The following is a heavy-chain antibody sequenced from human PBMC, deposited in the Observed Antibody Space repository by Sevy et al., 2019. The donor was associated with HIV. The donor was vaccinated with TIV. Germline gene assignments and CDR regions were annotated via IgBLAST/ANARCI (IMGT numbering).Heavy chain of an antibody. J-gene: IGHJ6*02. CDR3: TKDPPVYGDFPYGMDV. Sequence: ALRLSCVGSGFIFDDYGMHWVRQAPGKGLEWVALISHDGGKKYYAESVKGRFTISRDNFKNTMYLQMKTLRRDDTATYFCTKDPPVYGDFPYGMDVWGQGTTVTVSS. CDR1: GFIFDDYG. V-gene: IGHV3-30*18. CDR2: ISHDGGKK. D-gene: IGHD4-17*01.